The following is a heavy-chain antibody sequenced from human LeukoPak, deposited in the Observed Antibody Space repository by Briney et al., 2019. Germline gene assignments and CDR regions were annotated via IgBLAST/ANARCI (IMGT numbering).Heavy chain of an antibody. J-gene: IGHJ4*02. CDR1: GGSISSGGYC. CDR3: ARASSGSLTSHPYFDY. V-gene: IGHV4-61*02. Sequence: SETLSLTCTVSGGSISSGGYCWSWIRQPAGKGLEWIGRIYTSGSTNYNPSLKSRVTISVDTSKNQFSLELYSVTAADTAVYYCARASSGSLTSHPYFDYWGQGTLVTVSS. D-gene: IGHD6-19*01. CDR2: IYTSGST.